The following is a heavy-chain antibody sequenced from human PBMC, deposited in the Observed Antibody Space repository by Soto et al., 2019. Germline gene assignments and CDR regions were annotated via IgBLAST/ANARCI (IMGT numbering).Heavy chain of an antibody. CDR1: GFTFSGSA. D-gene: IGHD3-16*01. V-gene: IGHV3-73*01. J-gene: IGHJ4*02. Sequence: EVQLVESGGGLVQPGGSLKLSCAASGFTFSGSAMHWVRKASGKGLEWVGRIRSKPNNYATSYAASVEGRFTISRDDSKNTAYLQMSSLKTEDTAVYYCTRHLADYWGQGTLVTVSS. CDR2: IRSKPNNYAT. CDR3: TRHLADY.